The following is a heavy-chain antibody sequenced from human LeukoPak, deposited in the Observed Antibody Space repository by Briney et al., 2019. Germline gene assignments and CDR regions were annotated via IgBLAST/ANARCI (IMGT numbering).Heavy chain of an antibody. Sequence: ASVTVSCKASGYTFTSYDINWVRQTPGQGLEWMGWMNPNSGGTNYAQKFRGRVTMTRDTSISTAYLEVSSLTSDDTAVYYCARAYCSGDSCYFYMDVWGKGTTVTVSS. CDR3: ARAYCSGDSCYFYMDV. J-gene: IGHJ6*03. D-gene: IGHD2-15*01. CDR1: GYTFTSYD. V-gene: IGHV1-2*02. CDR2: MNPNSGGT.